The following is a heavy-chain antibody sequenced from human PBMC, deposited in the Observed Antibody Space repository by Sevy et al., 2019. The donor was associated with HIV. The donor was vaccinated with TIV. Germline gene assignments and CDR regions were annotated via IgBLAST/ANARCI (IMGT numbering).Heavy chain of an antibody. CDR1: GFTFSNAW. CDR2: IRSKAGGGTT. Sequence: GGSLRLSCAASGFTFSNAWMSWVRQSPGKGLEWVGRIRSKAGGGTTDYATIVKGKFTISRDDSRDIFYLQLNSLETEDTAVYYCTTDHRRGEIVVVPFEYWGQGTLVTVSS. D-gene: IGHD2-15*01. V-gene: IGHV3-15*01. CDR3: TTDHRRGEIVVVPFEY. J-gene: IGHJ4*02.